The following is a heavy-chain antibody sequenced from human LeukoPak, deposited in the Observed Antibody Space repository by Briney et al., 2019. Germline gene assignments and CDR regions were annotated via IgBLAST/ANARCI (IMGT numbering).Heavy chain of an antibody. CDR1: GGSFSGYY. CDR3: ARGVGATAPCDY. CDR2: INHSGST. V-gene: IGHV4-34*01. D-gene: IGHD1-26*01. J-gene: IGHJ4*02. Sequence: PSETLSLTCAVYGGSFSGYYWSWIRQPPGKGLEWIGEINHSGSTNYNPSLKSRVTISVDTSKNQFSLKLSSVTAADTAVYYCARGVGATAPCDYWGQGTLVTVSS.